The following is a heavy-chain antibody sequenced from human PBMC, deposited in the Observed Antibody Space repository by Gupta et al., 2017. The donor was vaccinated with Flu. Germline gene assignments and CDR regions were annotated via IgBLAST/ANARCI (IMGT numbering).Heavy chain of an antibody. CDR3: ARSAEPLWSGYPLDF. V-gene: IGHV5-51*04. J-gene: IGHJ4*02. CDR2: IYPGDSDT. Sequence: GWVRQMPGKGLDWMGIIYPGDSDTRYSPSFQGQVTISVDKPISTAYLQWSALKASDTAIYYCARSAEPLWSGYPLDFWGQGTLITVSS. D-gene: IGHD3-3*01.